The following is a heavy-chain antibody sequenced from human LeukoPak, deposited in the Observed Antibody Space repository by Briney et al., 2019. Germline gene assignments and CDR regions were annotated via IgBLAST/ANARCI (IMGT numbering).Heavy chain of an antibody. CDR1: GGSISSYY. CDR3: ARETRLHSGSYSNDAFDI. CDR2: IYYSGST. Sequence: PSETLSLTCTVSGGSISSYYWSWIRQPPGKGLEWIGYIYYSGSTDYNPSLKSRVTISLDTSKNQFSLRLSSVTAADTAVYYCARETRLHSGSYSNDAFDIWGQGTMVTVSS. V-gene: IGHV4-59*01. J-gene: IGHJ3*02. D-gene: IGHD1-26*01.